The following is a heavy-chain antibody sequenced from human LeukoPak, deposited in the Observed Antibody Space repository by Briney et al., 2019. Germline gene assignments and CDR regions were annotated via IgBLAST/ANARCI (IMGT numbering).Heavy chain of an antibody. CDR1: AFNFTAYW. V-gene: IGHV3-74*01. J-gene: IGHJ5*02. CDR2: INRDGTTT. Sequence: PGGSLRLSCASSAFNFTAYWMHWVRQDPRQGLLWVARINRDGTTTNYADSVKGRFTISRDNAKNTLFLQMNSLRAEDTAVYFCAVSNGGYGPWGQGALVTVSS. CDR3: AVSNGGYGP. D-gene: IGHD5-12*01.